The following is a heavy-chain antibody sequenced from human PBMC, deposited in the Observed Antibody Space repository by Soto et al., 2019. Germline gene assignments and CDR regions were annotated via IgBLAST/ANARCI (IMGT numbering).Heavy chain of an antibody. Sequence: QMKLVQSGPEVKKPGTSVKVSCKTSGFTFTSSAMQWVRQARGQRLEWIGWIVVGSGHTNYAQKFQERVTITRDMSTSTAYMELSSLRSEDTAMYYCAAASSTSGGYYGMDVWGQGTTVTVCS. D-gene: IGHD2-2*01. CDR3: AAASSTSGGYYGMDV. V-gene: IGHV1-58*02. CDR2: IVVGSGHT. CDR1: GFTFTSSA. J-gene: IGHJ6*02.